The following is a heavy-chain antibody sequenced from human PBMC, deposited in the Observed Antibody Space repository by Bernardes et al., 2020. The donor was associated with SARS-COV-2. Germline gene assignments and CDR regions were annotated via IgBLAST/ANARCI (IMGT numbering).Heavy chain of an antibody. J-gene: IGHJ5*02. Sequence: SETLSLTCAVSGGSIITGDWWSWVRQPPGKGLEWIGETYHSGNTNYNPSLKSRVIISVDRSSNQFSLRLSSVTAADTAVYYCATGPAVARPGWFDPWGQGTLVTVSS. V-gene: IGHV4-4*02. CDR1: GGSIITGDW. CDR3: ATGPAVARPGWFDP. CDR2: TYHSGNT. D-gene: IGHD6-19*01.